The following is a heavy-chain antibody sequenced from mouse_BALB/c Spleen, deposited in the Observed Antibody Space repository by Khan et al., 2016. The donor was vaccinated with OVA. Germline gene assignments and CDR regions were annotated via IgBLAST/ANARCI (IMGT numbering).Heavy chain of an antibody. CDR3: ARRSFYGNLWYFDV. J-gene: IGHJ1*01. V-gene: IGHV1-7*01. CDR2: INPSSGYS. Sequence: QVQLQQSGAELAKPGASVKMSCKASGYTFSVYWIYWLKQRPGQGLEWIGYINPSSGYSDYNQRFKDKATLTADNSSTTAYMQLSSLTSEDSAVYYCARRSFYGNLWYFDVWGAGTTVTVS. D-gene: IGHD2-1*01. CDR1: GYTFSVYW.